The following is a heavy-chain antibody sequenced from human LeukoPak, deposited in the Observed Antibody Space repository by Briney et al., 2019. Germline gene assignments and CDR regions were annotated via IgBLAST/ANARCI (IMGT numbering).Heavy chain of an antibody. V-gene: IGHV3-7*03. D-gene: IGHD3-10*01. CDR3: ARDQRLLWFGELMYYFDY. CDR2: INQDGSEK. J-gene: IGHJ4*02. Sequence: GGSLSLSCAASGFTFSSYWLSWVRQAPGKGLEWVANINQDGSEKYYVDSVKGRFTISRDNAKNSLYLQMNSMRAEDTAVYYCARDQRLLWFGELMYYFDYWGQGTLVTVSS. CDR1: GFTFSSYW.